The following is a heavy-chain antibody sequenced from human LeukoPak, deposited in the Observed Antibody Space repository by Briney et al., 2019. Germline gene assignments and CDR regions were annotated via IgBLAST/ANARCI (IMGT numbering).Heavy chain of an antibody. Sequence: PGGSLRLSCAASGFTFGGYSMNWVRQAPGKGLEWVSSISSSGSYIYYADSARGRFTISRDNTKNSLYLQMNSLRAEDTAVYYCARDPLVGSSPFDFWGQGTLVTVSS. CDR1: GFTFGGYS. D-gene: IGHD6-6*01. CDR3: ARDPLVGSSPFDF. J-gene: IGHJ4*02. CDR2: ISSSGSYI. V-gene: IGHV3-21*01.